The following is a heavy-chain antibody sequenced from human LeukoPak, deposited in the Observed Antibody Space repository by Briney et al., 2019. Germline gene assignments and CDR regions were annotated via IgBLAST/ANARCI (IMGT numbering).Heavy chain of an antibody. CDR3: ARGSTYYYYMDV. J-gene: IGHJ6*03. V-gene: IGHV3-53*01. CDR2: IYSGGST. Sequence: GGSLRLSCAASGITVSSNYMSWVRQAPGKGLEWVSVIYSGGSTYYADSVKGRFTISRDNSKNTVYLQMNSLRAEDTAVYYYARGSTYYYYMDVWGKGTTVTVSS. CDR1: GITVSSNY.